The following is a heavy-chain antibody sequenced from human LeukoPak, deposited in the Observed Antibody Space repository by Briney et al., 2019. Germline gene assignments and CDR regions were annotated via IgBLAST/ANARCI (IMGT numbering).Heavy chain of an antibody. CDR3: ARDGSHFFDY. Sequence: PSETLSLTCAVPGGSISSGGYSWSWIRQPPGKGLEWIGYIYHSGSTYYNPSLKSRVTISVDRSKNQFSLKLSSVTAADTAVYYCARDGSHFFDYWGQGTLVTVSS. D-gene: IGHD5-12*01. CDR1: GGSISSGGYS. CDR2: IYHSGST. J-gene: IGHJ4*02. V-gene: IGHV4-30-2*01.